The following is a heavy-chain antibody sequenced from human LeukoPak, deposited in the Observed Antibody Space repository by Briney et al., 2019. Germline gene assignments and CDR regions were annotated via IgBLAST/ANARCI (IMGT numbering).Heavy chain of an antibody. J-gene: IGHJ4*02. CDR3: ARDPLSYSIVGAKPIFDY. D-gene: IGHD1-26*01. CDR2: INPSGGST. CDR1: GYTFTGYY. Sequence: ASVKVSCKASGYTFTGYYMHWVRQAPGQGLECMGIINPSGGSTSYAQKFQGRVTMTRDTSTSTVYMELSSLRSEDTAVYYCARDPLSYSIVGAKPIFDYWGQGTLVTVSS. V-gene: IGHV1-46*01.